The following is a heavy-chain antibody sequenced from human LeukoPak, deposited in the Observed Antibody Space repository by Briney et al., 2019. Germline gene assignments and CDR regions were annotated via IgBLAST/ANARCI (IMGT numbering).Heavy chain of an antibody. J-gene: IGHJ3*02. Sequence: SETLSLTCTVSGGSISSSSYYWGWIRQPPGKGLEWIVSIYYSGSTYYNPSLKSRVTISVDTSKNQFSLKLSSVTAADTAVYYCARNHIVVVTAIPGAFDIWGQGTMVTVSS. D-gene: IGHD2-21*02. CDR2: IYYSGST. CDR1: GGSISSSSYY. V-gene: IGHV4-39*01. CDR3: ARNHIVVVTAIPGAFDI.